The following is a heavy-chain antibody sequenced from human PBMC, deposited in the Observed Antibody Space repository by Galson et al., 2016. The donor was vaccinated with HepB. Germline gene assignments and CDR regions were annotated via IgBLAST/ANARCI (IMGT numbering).Heavy chain of an antibody. V-gene: IGHV3-23*01. CDR3: ANYLGYGSGRPGYFHS. D-gene: IGHD3-10*01. CDR1: GFTFSSYA. J-gene: IGHJ4*02. CDR2: ISAASNT. Sequence: LRLSCAASGFTFSSYAMSWVRQAPGKGLEWVSVISAASNTYYTDSVKGRFTISRDNSKTTLYLEMSSLRVEDTAVYFCANYLGYGSGRPGYFHSWGQGTLVTVSP.